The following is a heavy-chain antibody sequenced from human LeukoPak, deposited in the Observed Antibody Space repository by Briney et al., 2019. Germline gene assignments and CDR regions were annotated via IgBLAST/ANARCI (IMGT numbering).Heavy chain of an antibody. V-gene: IGHV4-34*01. CDR1: GGSFSGYY. Sequence: SETLSLTCAVYGGSFSGYYWSWIRQPPGKGLEWIGEINHSGSTNYNPSLKSRVTISVDTSKNQFSPKLSSMTAADTAVYYCARGLPYCSSTSCYVGYNWFDPWGQGTLVTVSS. CDR3: ARGLPYCSSTSCYVGYNWFDP. CDR2: INHSGST. J-gene: IGHJ5*02. D-gene: IGHD2-2*01.